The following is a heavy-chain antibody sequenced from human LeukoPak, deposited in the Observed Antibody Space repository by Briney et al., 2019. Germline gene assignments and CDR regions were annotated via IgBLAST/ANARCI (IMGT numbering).Heavy chain of an antibody. J-gene: IGHJ4*02. CDR3: AREGDSSGYYPLEY. Sequence: QPGGSLRLSCAASGFTFSSYGMHWVRQAPGKGLEWVAVIWYDGSNKYYADSVKGRFTISRDNSKNTLYLQMNSLRAEDTAVYYCAREGDSSGYYPLEYWGQGTLSPSPQ. V-gene: IGHV3-33*01. CDR1: GFTFSSYG. D-gene: IGHD3-22*01. CDR2: IWYDGSNK.